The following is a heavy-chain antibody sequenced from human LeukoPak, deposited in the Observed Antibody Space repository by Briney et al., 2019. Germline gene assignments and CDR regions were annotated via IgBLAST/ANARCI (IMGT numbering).Heavy chain of an antibody. CDR2: IGPDQGKIVT. CDR1: GYTFIVYG. D-gene: IGHD3-3*01. V-gene: IGHV1-18*01. CDR3: ARDQSHYDFPGGMDV. Sequence: VASVKVSCKASGYTFIVYGVSWVRQAPGQGLEWMGWIGPDQGKIVTNYAKNLQGRVTMTTDSSTNTAYMELSSLRSDDTAVYYCARDQSHYDFPGGMDVWGQGTTVTVSS. J-gene: IGHJ6*02.